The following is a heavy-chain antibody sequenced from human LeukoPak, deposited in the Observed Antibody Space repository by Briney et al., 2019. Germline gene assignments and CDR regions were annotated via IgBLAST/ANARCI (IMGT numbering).Heavy chain of an antibody. D-gene: IGHD6-6*01. J-gene: IGHJ4*02. Sequence: GGSLRLSCAASGFTFSDYHMSWVRQAPGKGLELVSAIVGSSTYYADSVKGRFTISRDNSKDTLYLQMNSLRAEDTAVYYCAKGEYSSDNWGQGTLVTVSS. CDR1: GFTFSDYH. CDR3: AKGEYSSDN. CDR2: IVGSST. V-gene: IGHV3-23*01.